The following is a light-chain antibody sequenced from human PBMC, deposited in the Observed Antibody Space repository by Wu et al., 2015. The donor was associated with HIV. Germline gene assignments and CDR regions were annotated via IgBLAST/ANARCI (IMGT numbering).Light chain of an antibody. J-gene: IGKJ2*03. CDR2: GAS. Sequence: EIVMTQSPATRSVSPGERAALSCRASQTISSTYLAWYQQKPGRAPRLLIYGASSRAAGIPDRFSGSGSGTDFTLIISRLEPEDFAVYYCHQYGSSPPYSFGQGTKLEIK. CDR3: HQYGSSPPYS. V-gene: IGKV3-20*01. CDR1: QTISSTY.